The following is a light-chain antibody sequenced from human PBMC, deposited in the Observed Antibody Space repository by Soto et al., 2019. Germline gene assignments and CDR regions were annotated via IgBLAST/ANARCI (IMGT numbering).Light chain of an antibody. CDR1: QSVNDNY. J-gene: IGKJ1*01. V-gene: IGKV3-20*01. CDR2: GAS. Sequence: ESVLTPSPGTLSLSPRERATLSCKASQSVNDNYLAWYQHKPGQAPRLLIYGASSRAPGIPDRFSGSGSGTDVTLTISRLEPEDFAIYYCQQYAASPRTFGQGTQVEVK. CDR3: QQYAASPRT.